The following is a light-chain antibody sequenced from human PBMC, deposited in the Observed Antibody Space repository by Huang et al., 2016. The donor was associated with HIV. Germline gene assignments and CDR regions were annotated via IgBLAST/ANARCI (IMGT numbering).Light chain of an antibody. CDR2: LGA. Sequence: DIVMTQSPLSLPVTPGGPAPISCRSSQSLLHSNGYNYLDWYLQKPGQSPQLLIYLGANRASGVPDRFSGSGSDTDFTLKISRVEAEDVGIYYCMQSAQTPLTFGGGTKVEIK. V-gene: IGKV2-28*01. CDR3: MQSAQTPLT. J-gene: IGKJ4*01. CDR1: QSLLHSNGYNY.